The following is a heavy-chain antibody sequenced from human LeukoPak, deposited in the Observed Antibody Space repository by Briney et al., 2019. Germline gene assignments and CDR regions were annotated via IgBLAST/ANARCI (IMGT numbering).Heavy chain of an antibody. V-gene: IGHV1-2*02. CDR1: GYTFTSYY. CDR3: ARDRIAAAGIRSWFDP. J-gene: IGHJ5*02. D-gene: IGHD6-13*01. Sequence: ASVKVSCKASGYTFTSYYMHWVRQAPGQGLEWMGWINPNSGGTNYAQKFQGRVTMTRDTSISTAYMELSRLRSDDTAVYYCARDRIAAAGIRSWFDPWGQGTLVTVSS. CDR2: INPNSGGT.